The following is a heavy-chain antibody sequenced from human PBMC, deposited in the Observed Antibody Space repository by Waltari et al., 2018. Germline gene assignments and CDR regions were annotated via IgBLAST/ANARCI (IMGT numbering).Heavy chain of an antibody. D-gene: IGHD6-6*01. CDR1: DYSINSGYF. Sequence: QVQLQESGPGLVRPSETLSLSCAVSDYSINSGYFWVSIRQPPGKGLEWIGTISHSGSPYYHPSFKSRVIMSVDTSKTQFSLKMTSVTAADTALYYCARQGTSSSFYFDFWGRGTLVIVSS. V-gene: IGHV4-38-2*01. CDR2: ISHSGSP. J-gene: IGHJ4*02. CDR3: ARQGTSSSFYFDF.